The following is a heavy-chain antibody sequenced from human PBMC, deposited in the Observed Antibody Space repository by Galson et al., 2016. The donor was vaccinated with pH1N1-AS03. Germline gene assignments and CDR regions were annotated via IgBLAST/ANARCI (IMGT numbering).Heavy chain of an antibody. D-gene: IGHD1-26*01. CDR2: INSKNGDT. J-gene: IGHJ2*01. Sequence: SVKVSCKASGYTFSAYYMHWVRQAPGQGLEWLGRINSKNGDTEYAQKFRGRLTMTRDTSLTTAYLELRSLTSGDTALYYCAPPQSLKVGATSAFDLWGRGTLVTVTS. CDR3: APPQSLKVGATSAFDL. V-gene: IGHV1-2*06. CDR1: GYTFSAYY.